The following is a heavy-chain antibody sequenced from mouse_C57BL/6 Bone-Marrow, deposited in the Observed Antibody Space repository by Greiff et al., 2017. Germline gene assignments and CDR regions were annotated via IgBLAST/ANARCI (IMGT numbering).Heavy chain of an antibody. CDR1: GYTFTSYW. J-gene: IGHJ2*01. CDR2: IHPNSGST. D-gene: IGHD2-13*01. V-gene: IGHV1-64*01. CDR3: ARWGLRRGDY. Sequence: VQLQQPGAELVKPGASVKLSCKASGYTFTSYWMHWVKQRPGQGLEWIGMIHPNSGSTNYNEKFKSKATLTVDKSSSTAYMQLSSLPSEDSAVYYCARWGLRRGDYWGQGTTLTVSS.